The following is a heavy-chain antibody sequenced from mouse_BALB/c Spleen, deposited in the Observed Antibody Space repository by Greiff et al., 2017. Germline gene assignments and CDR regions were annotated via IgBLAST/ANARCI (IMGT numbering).Heavy chain of an antibody. V-gene: IGHV5-17*02. CDR3: ARGTGFHYYAMDY. CDR2: ISSGSSTI. J-gene: IGHJ4*01. Sequence: EVKLMESGGGLVQPGGSRKLSCAASGFTFSSFGMHWVRQAPEKGLEWVAYISSGSSTIYYADTVKGRFTISRDNPKNTLFLQMTSLRSEDTAMYYCARGTGFHYYAMDYWGQGTSVTVSS. D-gene: IGHD3-1*01. CDR1: GFTFSSFG.